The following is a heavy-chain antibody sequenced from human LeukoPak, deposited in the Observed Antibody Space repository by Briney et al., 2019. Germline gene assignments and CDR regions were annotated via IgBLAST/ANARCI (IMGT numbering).Heavy chain of an antibody. V-gene: IGHV4-59*01. Sequence: SETLSLTCTVSGGSISSYYWNWIRQPPGKGLEWIGYIYYSGSTNYNPSLKSRVTISVDTSKNQFSLKLISVPAADTAVYYCGRGPNSSGNYPIFYFASGGKETLVTVS. CDR3: GRGPNSSGNYPIFYFAS. CDR1: GGSISSYY. D-gene: IGHD3-22*01. CDR2: IYYSGST. J-gene: IGHJ4*02.